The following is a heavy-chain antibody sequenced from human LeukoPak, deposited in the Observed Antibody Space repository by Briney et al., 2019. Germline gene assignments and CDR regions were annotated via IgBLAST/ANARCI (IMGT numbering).Heavy chain of an antibody. Sequence: PSETLSLTCTVSGYSISSGYYWGWIRQPPGKGLEWIGSIYHSGSTYHNPSLKSRVTISVDTSKNHFSLKLSSVTAADTAVYYCATSRGIAARTYYFDYWGQGTLVTVSS. CDR2: IYHSGST. D-gene: IGHD6-6*01. J-gene: IGHJ4*02. CDR1: GYSISSGYY. CDR3: ATSRGIAARTYYFDY. V-gene: IGHV4-38-2*02.